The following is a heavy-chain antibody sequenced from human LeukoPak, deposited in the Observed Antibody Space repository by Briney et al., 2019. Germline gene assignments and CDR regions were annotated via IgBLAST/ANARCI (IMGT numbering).Heavy chain of an antibody. Sequence: SQSLCLTCAVSVGSISIYYRSGVREPAGRGLECVGGIYISGSTNYNPSLKSRVTMSVDTSKNQFSLKLSSVTAADTAVYYCAREWWIAVAGKLDTVNWFDPWGQGTLVTVSS. CDR2: IYISGST. CDR1: VGSISIYY. J-gene: IGHJ5*02. D-gene: IGHD6-19*01. V-gene: IGHV4-4*07. CDR3: AREWWIAVAGKLDTVNWFDP.